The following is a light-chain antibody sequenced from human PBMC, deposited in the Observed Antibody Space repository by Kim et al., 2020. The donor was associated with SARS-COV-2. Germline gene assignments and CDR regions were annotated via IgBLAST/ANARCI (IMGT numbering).Light chain of an antibody. CDR3: LQYNNWPPLT. CDR2: EAS. J-gene: IGKJ4*01. CDR1: QSVSSN. V-gene: IGKV3-15*01. Sequence: DIIMTQSPATLSVSPGERVTLSCGASQSVSSNLAWYQQKPGQAPRPRIYEASTRATGIPARFSGSGSGTQFTLTISSLQSEDVALYYCLQYNNWPPLTFGGGAKVDSK.